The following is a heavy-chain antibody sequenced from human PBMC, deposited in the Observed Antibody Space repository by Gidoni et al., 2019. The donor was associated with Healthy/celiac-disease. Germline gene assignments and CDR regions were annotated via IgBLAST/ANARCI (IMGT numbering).Heavy chain of an antibody. CDR3: ARDWTRGLRLGELSSYDY. J-gene: IGHJ4*02. Sequence: QVQLVQSGAEVKKPGASVKVPCKASGSTFTSYGISWVRQAPGQELEWMGWFSAYNGNTNYAQKLQGRVTMTTDTSTSTAYMELRSLRSDDTAVYYCARDWTRGLRLGELSSYDYWGQGTLVTVSS. D-gene: IGHD3-16*02. V-gene: IGHV1-18*01. CDR1: GSTFTSYG. CDR2: FSAYNGNT.